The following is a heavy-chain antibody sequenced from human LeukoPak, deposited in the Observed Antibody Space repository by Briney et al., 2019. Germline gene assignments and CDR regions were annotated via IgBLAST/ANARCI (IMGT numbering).Heavy chain of an antibody. CDR3: ARQGSYGSTHYFDY. Sequence: SETLSLTCTVSGGSISSSSYYWGWIRQPPGKGLEWIGSIYYSGSTYYNPPLKSRVTISVDTSKNQFSLKLSSVTAADTAVYYCARQGSYGSTHYFDYWGQGTLVTVSS. J-gene: IGHJ4*02. CDR2: IYYSGST. D-gene: IGHD5-18*01. CDR1: GGSISSSSYY. V-gene: IGHV4-39*01.